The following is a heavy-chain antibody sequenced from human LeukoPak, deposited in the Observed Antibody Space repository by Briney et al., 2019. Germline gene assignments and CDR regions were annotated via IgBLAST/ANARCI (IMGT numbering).Heavy chain of an antibody. D-gene: IGHD5-18*01. CDR3: ARDSYGIQFDY. J-gene: IGHJ4*02. Sequence: GGSLRLSCAATGFTVSSSFMSWVRKAPGKGLEWVSVIYSGGSTCYADSVKGRFTISRDNSKNTMYLQMNSLRAEDTAVYYCARDSYGIQFDYWGQGTLVTVSS. CDR1: GFTVSSSF. V-gene: IGHV3-53*01. CDR2: IYSGGST.